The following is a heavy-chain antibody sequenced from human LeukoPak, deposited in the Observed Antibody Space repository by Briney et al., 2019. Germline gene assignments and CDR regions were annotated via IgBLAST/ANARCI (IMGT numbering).Heavy chain of an antibody. CDR2: ISSSSSYI. CDR3: ARDRIAAAGTNVY. Sequence: GGSLRLSCAASGFIFDDAGMSWVRQAPGKGLEWVSSISSSSSYIYYADSVKGRFTISRDNAKNSLYLQMNSLRAEDTAVYYCARDRIAAAGTNVYWGQGTLVTVSS. CDR1: GFIFDDAG. J-gene: IGHJ4*02. V-gene: IGHV3-21*01. D-gene: IGHD6-13*01.